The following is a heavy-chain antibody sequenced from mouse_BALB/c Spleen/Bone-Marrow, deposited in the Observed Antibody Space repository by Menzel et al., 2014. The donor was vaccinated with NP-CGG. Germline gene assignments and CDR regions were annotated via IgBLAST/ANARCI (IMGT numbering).Heavy chain of an antibody. Sequence: QVQLQQSGAELAKPGASVKMSCKASGYTFTSYWMHWVKQRPGQGLEWIGYINPSTGYTEYNQKFRDKATLTADKSSSTAYMQLSSLTSEDSAVYYCARRAHGGSYGLAYWGQGTLVTVSA. CDR3: ARRAHGGSYGLAY. J-gene: IGHJ3*01. CDR1: GYTFTSYW. V-gene: IGHV1-7*01. CDR2: INPSTGYT. D-gene: IGHD1-1*02.